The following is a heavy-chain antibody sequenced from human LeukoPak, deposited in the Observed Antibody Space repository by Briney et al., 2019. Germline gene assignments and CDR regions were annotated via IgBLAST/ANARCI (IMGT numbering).Heavy chain of an antibody. Sequence: TFSSYGISWVRQAPGQGLEWMGWISAYNGNTNYAQKLQGRVTMTTDTSTSTAYMELRSLRSDDTAVYYCARDHSSWYCDYWGQGTLVTVSS. CDR3: ARDHSSWYCDY. V-gene: IGHV1-18*01. D-gene: IGHD6-13*01. CDR1: TFSSYG. J-gene: IGHJ4*02. CDR2: ISAYNGNT.